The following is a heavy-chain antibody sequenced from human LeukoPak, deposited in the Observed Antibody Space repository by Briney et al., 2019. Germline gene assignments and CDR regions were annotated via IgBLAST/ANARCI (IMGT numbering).Heavy chain of an antibody. CDR3: ARDREDYDSSGYYYSLVDY. D-gene: IGHD3-22*01. Sequence: PGGSLRLSCAASGFTFSSYEMNWVRQAPGKGLEWVSYISSSGSTIYYADSVKGRFTISRDNAKNSLYLQMNSLRAEDTAVYYCARDREDYDSSGYYYSLVDYWGQGTLVTVSS. V-gene: IGHV3-48*03. CDR2: ISSSGSTI. CDR1: GFTFSSYE. J-gene: IGHJ4*02.